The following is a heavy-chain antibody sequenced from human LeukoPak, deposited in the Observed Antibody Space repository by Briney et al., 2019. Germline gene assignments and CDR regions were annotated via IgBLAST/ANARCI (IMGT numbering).Heavy chain of an antibody. Sequence: GGSLRLSCAASGFTFSSYAMHWVRQAPGKGLEWVAVISYDGSNKYYADSVKGRFTISRDNSKNTLYLQMNSLRAEDTALYHCARNNGMDVWGQGTTVIVSS. CDR2: ISYDGSNK. CDR1: GFTFSSYA. J-gene: IGHJ6*02. V-gene: IGHV3-30-3*01. CDR3: ARNNGMDV.